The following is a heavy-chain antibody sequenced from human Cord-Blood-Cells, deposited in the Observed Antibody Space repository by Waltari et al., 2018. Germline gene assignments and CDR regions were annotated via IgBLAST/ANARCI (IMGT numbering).Heavy chain of an antibody. V-gene: IGHV3-30*04. CDR1: GFTFSSYA. Sequence: QVQLVESGGGVVQPGRSLRLSCAASGFTFSSYAMHWVRQAPGKGVEWVAVISYDGSNKYYADSVKGRFTISRDNSKNTLYLQMNSLRAEDTAVYYCARDRGTGRGTVGDDDAFDIWGQGTMVTVSS. J-gene: IGHJ3*02. CDR3: ARDRGTGRGTVGDDDAFDI. D-gene: IGHD3-10*01. CDR2: ISYDGSNK.